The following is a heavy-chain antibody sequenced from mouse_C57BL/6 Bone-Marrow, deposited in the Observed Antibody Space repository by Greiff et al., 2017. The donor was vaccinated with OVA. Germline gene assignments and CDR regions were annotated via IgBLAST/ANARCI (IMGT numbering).Heavy chain of an antibody. V-gene: IGHV1-74*01. CDR2: IHPSDSDT. CDR3: AIVPGSSYVYWYFDG. D-gene: IGHD1-1*01. CDR1: GYTFTSYW. Sequence: QVQLQQPGAELVKPGASVKVSCKASGYTFTSYWMNWVKQRPGQGLEWIGRIHPSDSDTNYNQKFKGKATLTVDKSSSTAYMQLSRLTSEDSAVYYCAIVPGSSYVYWYFDGWGTGTTVTVSS. J-gene: IGHJ1*03.